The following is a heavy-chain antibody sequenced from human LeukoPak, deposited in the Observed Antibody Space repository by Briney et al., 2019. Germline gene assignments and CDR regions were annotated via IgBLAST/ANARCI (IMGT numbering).Heavy chain of an antibody. CDR3: AKQYGSGSYYPDYFDY. CDR2: ISGSGGST. Sequence: GGSLRLSCAASGFTFSSYAMRWVRQAPGKGLEWVSAISGSGGSTYYADSVKGRFTISRDNSKNTLYLQMNSLRAEDTAVYYCAKQYGSGSYYPDYFDYWGQGTLVTVSS. D-gene: IGHD3-10*01. CDR1: GFTFSSYA. V-gene: IGHV3-23*01. J-gene: IGHJ4*02.